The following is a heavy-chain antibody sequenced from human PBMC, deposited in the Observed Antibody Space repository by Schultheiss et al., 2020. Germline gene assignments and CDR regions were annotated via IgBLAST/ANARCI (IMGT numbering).Heavy chain of an antibody. V-gene: IGHV3-74*01. J-gene: IGHJ1*01. CDR1: GFTFSSYW. CDR2: INSDGSST. D-gene: IGHD3-22*01. Sequence: GGSLRLSCAASGFTFSSYWMHWVRQAPGKGLVWVSRINSDGSSTSYADSVKGRFTISRDNAKNTLYLQMNSLRAEDTAVYYCAKGGRTGITMIVVVIQHWGQGTLVTVSS. CDR3: AKGGRTGITMIVVVIQH.